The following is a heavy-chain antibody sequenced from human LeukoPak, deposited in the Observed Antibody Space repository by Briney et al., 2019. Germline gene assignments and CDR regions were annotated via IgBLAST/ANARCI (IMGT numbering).Heavy chain of an antibody. V-gene: IGHV4-39*07. Sequence: SETLSLTCTVSGGSISSSSYYWGWIRQPPGKGLEWIGSIYYSGSTYYNPSLKSRVTISVDTSKNQFSLKLSSVTAADTAVYYCARAPSVVAATGFWFDPWGQGTLVTVSS. D-gene: IGHD2-15*01. CDR3: ARAPSVVAATGFWFDP. CDR2: IYYSGST. CDR1: GGSISSSSYY. J-gene: IGHJ5*02.